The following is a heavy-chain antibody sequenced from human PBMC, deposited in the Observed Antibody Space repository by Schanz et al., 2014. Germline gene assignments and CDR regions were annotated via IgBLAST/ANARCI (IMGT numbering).Heavy chain of an antibody. J-gene: IGHJ4*02. V-gene: IGHV3-33*01. CDR3: ARDNYYGSGSCAY. D-gene: IGHD3-10*01. CDR1: GFAFSVYC. Sequence: QVQMVESGGGVVQPGRSLRLSCAASGFAFSVYCMHWVRQAPGKGPEWVAVIWNNGVTKYYADSVRGRFTISRDNAKNSMYLHMKSLRGEDTAVYYCARDNYYGSGSCAYWGQGTLVTVSS. CDR2: IWNNGVTK.